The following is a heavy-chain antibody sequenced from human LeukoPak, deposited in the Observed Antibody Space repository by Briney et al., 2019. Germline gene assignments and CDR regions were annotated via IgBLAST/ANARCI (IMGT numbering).Heavy chain of an antibody. J-gene: IGHJ3*02. D-gene: IGHD3-22*01. V-gene: IGHV1-46*01. CDR1: GYTFTSYY. CDR3: ARERESFDSSGYQDAFDI. Sequence: ASVKVSCKASGYTFTSYYMHWVRQAPGQGLEWMGIINPSGGSTSYAQKFQGRVTMTRDTSTSTVYMELSSLRSEDTAVYYCARERESFDSSGYQDAFDIWGQGTMVTVSS. CDR2: INPSGGST.